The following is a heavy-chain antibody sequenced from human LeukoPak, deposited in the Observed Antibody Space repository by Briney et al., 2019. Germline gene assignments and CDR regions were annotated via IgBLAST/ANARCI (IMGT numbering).Heavy chain of an antibody. J-gene: IGHJ4*02. CDR3: AKEADDWYPRPFDY. D-gene: IGHD3-9*01. Sequence: SCKASGYTSSSYAMTWVRQAPGKGLEWVSAIGGSGDSTYYADSVKGRFTISRDNSKNTLYLQMNSLTAEDTAVYYCAKEADDWYPRPFDYWGQGTLVTVSS. V-gene: IGHV3-23*01. CDR1: GYTSSSYA. CDR2: IGGSGDST.